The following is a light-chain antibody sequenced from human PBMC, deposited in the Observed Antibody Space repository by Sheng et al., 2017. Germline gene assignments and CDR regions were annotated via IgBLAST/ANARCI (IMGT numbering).Light chain of an antibody. V-gene: IGKV1-NL1*01. CDR1: QGIMNS. CDR3: QQSNIVPLT. J-gene: IGKJ4*01. CDR2: GAS. Sequence: DIQMTQSPSSLSASVGDRVTITCRASQGIMNSLAWYLQKPGKAPKLLLYGASRLESGVPSRFSGSGSGTDYTLTISSLHPEDFATYYCQQSNIVPLTFGGGTKVEIE.